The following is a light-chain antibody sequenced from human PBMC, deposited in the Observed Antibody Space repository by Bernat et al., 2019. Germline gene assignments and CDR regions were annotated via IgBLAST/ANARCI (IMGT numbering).Light chain of an antibody. V-gene: IGLV3-1*01. CDR2: QDS. CDR1: KWGDKY. Sequence: SYELTQPPSVSVSPGQTASITCSGDKWGDKYACWYQQKPGQSPGLVIYQDSKRPSGIPERFSGSNSGNTATLTISGTQAMDEADYYCQAWDSSRVFGGGTKLTVL. J-gene: IGLJ2*01. CDR3: QAWDSSRV.